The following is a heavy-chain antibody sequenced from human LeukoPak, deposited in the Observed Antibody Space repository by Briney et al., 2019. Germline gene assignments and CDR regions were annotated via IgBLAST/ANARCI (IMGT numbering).Heavy chain of an antibody. Sequence: GGSLRLSCAASGFTFSSYGMHWVRQAPGKGPEWVAVIWYDGSNKYYADSMKGRFTISRDNSKNTLYLQMNSLRAEDTAVYYCARDRELYGMDVWGQGTTVTVSS. D-gene: IGHD1-7*01. J-gene: IGHJ6*02. CDR2: IWYDGSNK. CDR1: GFTFSSYG. CDR3: ARDRELYGMDV. V-gene: IGHV3-33*01.